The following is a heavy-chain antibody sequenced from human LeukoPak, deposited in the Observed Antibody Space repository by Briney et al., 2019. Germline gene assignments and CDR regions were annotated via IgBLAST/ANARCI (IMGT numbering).Heavy chain of an antibody. J-gene: IGHJ4*02. CDR3: ATGLRYSYGPYYFDY. CDR1: GFTFSSYG. Sequence: GGSLRLSCAASGFTFSSYGMSWVRQAPGKGLEWVSAISGSGGSTYYADSVKGRFTISRDNSKNTLYLQMNSLRAEDTAVYYCATGLRYSYGPYYFDYWGQGTLVTVSS. V-gene: IGHV3-23*01. CDR2: ISGSGGST. D-gene: IGHD5-18*01.